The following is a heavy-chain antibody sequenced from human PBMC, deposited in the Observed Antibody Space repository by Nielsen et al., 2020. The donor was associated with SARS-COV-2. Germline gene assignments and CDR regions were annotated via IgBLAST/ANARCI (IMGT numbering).Heavy chain of an antibody. D-gene: IGHD6-19*01. CDR1: GFTFSDYY. V-gene: IGHV3-11*03. Sequence: GESLKISCAASGFTFSDYYMSWICQAPGKGLEWVSYISSSSSYTNYADSVKGRFTISRDNSKNTLYLQMNSLRAEDTAVYYCAKRSGYTSGWYGDYWGQGTLVTVSS. CDR3: AKRSGYTSGWYGDY. J-gene: IGHJ4*02. CDR2: ISSSSSYT.